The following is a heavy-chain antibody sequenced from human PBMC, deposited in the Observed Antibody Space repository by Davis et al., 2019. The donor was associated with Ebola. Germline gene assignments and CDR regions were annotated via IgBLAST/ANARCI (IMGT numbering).Heavy chain of an antibody. CDR1: GLTSNNYA. CDR2: IDGGGGDT. V-gene: IGHV3-23*01. Sequence: GGSLRPSCEGPGLTSNNYAMSWVRQAQGKGLYWVSGIDGGGGDTYYADSVKGRFTIPRDNSHNMLYLQMNSPRAEDTAIYYCAKDLRCYNRPIDYWGQGTLVTVSS. D-gene: IGHD3-10*01. J-gene: IGHJ4*02. CDR3: AKDLRCYNRPIDY.